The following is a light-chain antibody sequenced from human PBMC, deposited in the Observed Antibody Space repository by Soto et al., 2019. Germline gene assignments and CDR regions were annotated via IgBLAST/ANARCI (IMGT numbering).Light chain of an antibody. CDR1: QGVGSY. CDR2: GAS. V-gene: IGKV1-9*01. J-gene: IGKJ1*01. Sequence: IQLTQSPSSLSASVGDGVTIPCRGSQGVGSYLAWFQQRPGKAPKLLIFGASTLQNGVPARFSGGGFGTEFTLTITSLQPEDFATYYCHQVYTYPRTFGQGTKVDIK. CDR3: HQVYTYPRT.